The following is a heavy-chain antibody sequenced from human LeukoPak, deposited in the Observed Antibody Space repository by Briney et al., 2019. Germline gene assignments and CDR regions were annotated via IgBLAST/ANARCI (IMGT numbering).Heavy chain of an antibody. CDR1: GYTFTSYG. J-gene: IGHJ6*02. V-gene: IGHV1-18*01. Sequence: GASVKVSCKASGYTFTSYGISWVRQAPGQGLEWMGWISAYNGNTNYAQKLQGRVTMTTDTSTSTAYMELRSLRSDDTAVYYCARDLYGSGSYKAYYYGMDVWGQGTTVTVSS. CDR3: ARDLYGSGSYKAYYYGMDV. D-gene: IGHD3-10*01. CDR2: ISAYNGNT.